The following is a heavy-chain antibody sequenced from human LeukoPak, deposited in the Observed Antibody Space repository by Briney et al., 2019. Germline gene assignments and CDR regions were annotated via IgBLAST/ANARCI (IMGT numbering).Heavy chain of an antibody. CDR1: GFTFSSYA. J-gene: IGHJ4*02. V-gene: IGHV3-30-3*01. CDR3: AKEGFDC. Sequence: PGRSLRLSCAASGFTFSSYAMHWVRQAPGKGLEWVAVISYDGSNKYFADSVKGRFTISRDNSKNTLYLQMNSLRAEDTAVYYCAKEGFDCWGQGTLVTVSS. CDR2: ISYDGSNK.